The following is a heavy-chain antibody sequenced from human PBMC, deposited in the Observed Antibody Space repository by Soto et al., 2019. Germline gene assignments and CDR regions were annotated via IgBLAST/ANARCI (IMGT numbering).Heavy chain of an antibody. CDR1: GGSISSGDYY. D-gene: IGHD4-17*01. J-gene: IGHJ4*02. CDR2: VYYSGST. CDR3: ARGPDYGDYDVHFDY. Sequence: SETLSLTCTVSGGSISSGDYYWSWIRQPPGKGLEWIGYVYYSGSTYYNPSLKSRVTISVDTSKNQFSLKLSSVTAADTAVYYCARGPDYGDYDVHFDYWGQGTLVTVSS. V-gene: IGHV4-30-4*01.